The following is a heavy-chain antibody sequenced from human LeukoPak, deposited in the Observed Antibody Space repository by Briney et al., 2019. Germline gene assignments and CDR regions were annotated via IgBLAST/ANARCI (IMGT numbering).Heavy chain of an antibody. CDR1: GGSFSGYY. CDR2: INHSGST. D-gene: IGHD3-16*01. V-gene: IGHV4-34*01. Sequence: SETLSLTCAVYGGSFSGYYWSWIRQPPGKGLEWIGEINHSGSTNYNLPLKSRVTISVDTSKNQFSLKLSSVTAADTAVYYCARGPVWGSSVDYWGQGTLVTVSS. J-gene: IGHJ4*02. CDR3: ARGPVWGSSVDY.